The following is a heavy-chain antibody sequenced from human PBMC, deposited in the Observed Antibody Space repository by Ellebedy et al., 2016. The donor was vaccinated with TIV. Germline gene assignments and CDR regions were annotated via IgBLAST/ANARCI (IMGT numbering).Heavy chain of an antibody. CDR2: INPNTGIP. V-gene: IGHV7-4-1*02. J-gene: IGHJ4*02. Sequence: AASVKVSCKASGYSFTTRALNWLRQAPGQGPEWMGWINPNTGIPTYAPGFTGRIVLSLDTSVTTTYLQINNLKPEDTAVYYCATSAFFDYWGQGTLVTVSS. CDR3: ATSAFFDY. CDR1: GYSFTTRA.